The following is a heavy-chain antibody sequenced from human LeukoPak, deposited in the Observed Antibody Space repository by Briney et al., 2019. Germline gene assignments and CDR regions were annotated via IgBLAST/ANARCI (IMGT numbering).Heavy chain of an antibody. J-gene: IGHJ4*02. Sequence: GGSLRLSCAASGFTFDDYGMSWFRQAPGKGLEWVSGINWNGGSTGYADSVKGRFTISRDNAKNSLYLQMNSLRAEDTALYYCARDSSLVRGVIRGAFDYWGQGTLVTVSS. V-gene: IGHV3-20*04. CDR1: GFTFDDYG. CDR3: ARDSSLVRGVIRGAFDY. CDR2: INWNGGST. D-gene: IGHD3-10*01.